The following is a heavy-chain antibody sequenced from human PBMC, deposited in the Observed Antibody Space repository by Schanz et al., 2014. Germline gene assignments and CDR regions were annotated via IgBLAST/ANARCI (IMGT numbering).Heavy chain of an antibody. D-gene: IGHD1-7*01. Sequence: VQLVESGGGLVQPGGSLRLSCAASGFTFRTYLMNWVRQSPGKGLEWIGEVNHGGYTNYNPSLKSRVTVSVDMSKKQFSLRLSSVTAADTAAYYCATWSGTRLFHNWGQGTLVTVSS. CDR1: GFTFRTYL. CDR3: ATWSGTRLFHN. CDR2: VNHGGYT. J-gene: IGHJ4*02. V-gene: IGHV4-4*02.